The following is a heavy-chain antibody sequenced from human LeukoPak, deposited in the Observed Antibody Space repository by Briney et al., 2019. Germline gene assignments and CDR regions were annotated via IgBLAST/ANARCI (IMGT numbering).Heavy chain of an antibody. CDR2: INPNSGGT. V-gene: IGHV1-2*04. D-gene: IGHD2-15*01. CDR1: GYTFTGYY. J-gene: IGHJ6*02. CDR3: ARDLGTIGYCSGGSCYYYGMDV. Sequence: GASVKVSCKASGYTFTGYYMHWVRQAPGQGLEWMGWINPNSGGTSYAQKFQGWVTMTRDTSISTAYMELSRLRSDDTAVYYCARDLGTIGYCSGGSCYYYGMDVWGQGTTVTVSS.